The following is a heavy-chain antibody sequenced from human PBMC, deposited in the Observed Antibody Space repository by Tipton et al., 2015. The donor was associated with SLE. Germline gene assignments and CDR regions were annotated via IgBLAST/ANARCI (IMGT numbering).Heavy chain of an antibody. CDR3: ARDGYYDYIWGSYSPYYYYGMDV. D-gene: IGHD3-16*01. CDR1: GFTFSSYS. Sequence: SLRLSCAASGFTFSSYSMNWVRQATGKGLEWVSSIGSSSSYIYYADSVKGRFTISRDNAKNSLYLQMNSLRAEDTAVYYCARDGYYDYIWGSYSPYYYYGMDVWGQGTTVTVSS. J-gene: IGHJ6*02. CDR2: IGSSSSYI. V-gene: IGHV3-21*03.